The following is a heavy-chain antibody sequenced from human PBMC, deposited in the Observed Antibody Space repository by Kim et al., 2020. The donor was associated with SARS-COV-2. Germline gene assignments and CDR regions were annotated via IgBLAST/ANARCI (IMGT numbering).Heavy chain of an antibody. Sequence: GGSLRLSCAASGFTISDAWMSWVRQAPGKGLEWVGRIKSKTDGGTTEYAAPVKGRFTISRDDSTNTLFLQMSSLKTEDTALDYCTRWNSGNYYDASWGQGTLVTVSS. V-gene: IGHV3-15*01. CDR3: TRWNSGNYYDAS. J-gene: IGHJ5*02. CDR2: IKSKTDGGTT. D-gene: IGHD1-26*01. CDR1: GFTISDAW.